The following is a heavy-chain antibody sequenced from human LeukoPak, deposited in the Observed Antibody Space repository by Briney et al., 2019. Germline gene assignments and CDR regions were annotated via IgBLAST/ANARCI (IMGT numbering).Heavy chain of an antibody. V-gene: IGHV4-34*01. CDR3: ARGNRDGYNLDY. CDR2: INHSGST. D-gene: IGHD5-24*01. Sequence: SETLSLTCAVYGGSFSGYYWSWIRQPPGKGLEGIGEINHSGSTNYNPSLKSRVTISVDTSKNQFSLKLSSVTAADTAVYYCARGNRDGYNLDYWGQGTLVTVSS. J-gene: IGHJ4*02. CDR1: GGSFSGYY.